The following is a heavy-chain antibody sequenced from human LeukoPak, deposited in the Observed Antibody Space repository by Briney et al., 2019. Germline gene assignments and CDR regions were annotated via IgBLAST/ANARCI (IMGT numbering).Heavy chain of an antibody. CDR3: ALTKGSCSSTSCYAYYYYMDV. J-gene: IGHJ6*03. CDR1: GGTFSSYA. V-gene: IGHV1-69*05. Sequence: GSSVKVSCKASGGTFSSYAISWVRQAPGQGLEWMGGIIPIFGTANYAQKFQGRVTITTDESTSTAYMELSSLRSEDTAVYYCALTKGSCSSTSCYAYYYYMDVWGKGTTVIVSS. D-gene: IGHD2-2*01. CDR2: IIPIFGTA.